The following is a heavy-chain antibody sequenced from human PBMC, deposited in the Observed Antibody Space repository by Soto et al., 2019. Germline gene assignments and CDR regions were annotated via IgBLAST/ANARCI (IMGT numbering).Heavy chain of an antibody. V-gene: IGHV3-21*06. Sequence: GGSLRLSCAASGFIFGTYTMNWVRRAPGKGPEWVSSISNSGTYVTYADTVKGRFTISRDNDKNSLFLQMNSLRADDTAVYYCATARAQWLEGSRADYWGQGTLVTVSS. CDR1: GFIFGTYT. CDR2: ISNSGTYV. CDR3: ATARAQWLEGSRADY. D-gene: IGHD6-19*01. J-gene: IGHJ4*02.